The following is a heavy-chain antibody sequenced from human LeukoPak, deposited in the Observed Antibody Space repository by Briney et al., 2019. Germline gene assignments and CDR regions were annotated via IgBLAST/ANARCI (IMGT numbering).Heavy chain of an antibody. D-gene: IGHD3-10*01. CDR3: ARALRGFVGYYYYYYGMDV. J-gene: IGHJ6*02. CDR1: GGSFSDYF. Sequence: SETLSLTCDVFGGSFSDYFWTWIRQSPGKGLEWIGEINHSGSTNYNPSLKSRVTISVDTSKNQFSLKLSSVTAADTAVYYCARALRGFVGYYYYYYGMDVWGQGTTVTVSS. V-gene: IGHV4-34*01. CDR2: INHSGST.